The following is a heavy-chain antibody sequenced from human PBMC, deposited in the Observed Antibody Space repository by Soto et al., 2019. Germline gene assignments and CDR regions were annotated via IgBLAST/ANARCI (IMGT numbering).Heavy chain of an antibody. CDR3: ATSYGNDWYTY. J-gene: IGHJ4*02. Sequence: PSDTLSLTCTLSGHSISCHYWSWIRQPPEKGLEWIGYMYYSGFTNYNPSLKSRITISVDTAKNQFSLQLTSVTVADTAVYYCATSYGNDWYTYWGQGTQVTVSA. CDR1: GHSISCHY. D-gene: IGHD3-9*01. V-gene: IGHV4-59*11. CDR2: MYYSGFT.